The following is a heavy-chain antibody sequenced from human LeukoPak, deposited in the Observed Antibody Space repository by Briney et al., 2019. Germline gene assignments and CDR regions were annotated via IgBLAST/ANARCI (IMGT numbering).Heavy chain of an antibody. CDR3: ARGTLYRGWSYYLDF. J-gene: IGHJ4*02. D-gene: IGHD6-19*01. V-gene: IGHV4-4*02. Sequence: SGTLSLTCAVSGGSISCSNWWSWIRQPPGKGLEWIGEIYHSGNTNYNPSLKSRVTISLDKSKNQFSLKLRSVTAADTAMYYCARGTLYRGWSYYLDFWGQGSQVTVSS. CDR2: IYHSGNT. CDR1: GGSISCSNW.